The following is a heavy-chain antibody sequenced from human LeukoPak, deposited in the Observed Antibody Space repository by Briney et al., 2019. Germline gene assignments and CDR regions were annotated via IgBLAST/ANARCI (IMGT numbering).Heavy chain of an antibody. J-gene: IGHJ5*02. D-gene: IGHD6-19*01. CDR3: ARFRGSGWYSFDL. CDR1: GYTFTGYY. Sequence: ASVKVSCTASGYTFTGYYIHWVRQAPGQGLEWMGWINPTSFGTKYEQKFQGRVTMTRDTSISTDYMELSDLRSDDTAVYYCARFRGSGWYSFDLWGQGTLVTVSS. CDR2: INPTSFGT. V-gene: IGHV1-2*02.